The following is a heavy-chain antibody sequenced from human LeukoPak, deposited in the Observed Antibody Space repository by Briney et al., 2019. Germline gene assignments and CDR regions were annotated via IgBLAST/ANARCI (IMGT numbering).Heavy chain of an antibody. Sequence: TSETLSLTCAVYGGSFSGYYWSWIRQPPGKGLEWTGEINHSGSTNYNPSLKSRVTISVDTSKNQFSLKLSSVTAADTAVYYCARGRGYCSSTSCWFDPWGQGTLVTVSS. V-gene: IGHV4-34*01. CDR2: INHSGST. CDR1: GGSFSGYY. CDR3: ARGRGYCSSTSCWFDP. J-gene: IGHJ5*02. D-gene: IGHD2-2*01.